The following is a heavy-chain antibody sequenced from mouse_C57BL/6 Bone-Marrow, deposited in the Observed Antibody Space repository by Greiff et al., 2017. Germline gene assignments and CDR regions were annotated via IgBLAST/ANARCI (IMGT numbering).Heavy chain of an antibody. V-gene: IGHV1-5*01. CDR2: IYPGNSDT. Sequence: EVQLQQSGTVLARPGASVKMSCKTSGYTFTSYWMHWVKQRPGQGLEWIGAIYPGNSDTSYNQKFKGKAKLTAVTSASTAYMELSSLTNEDSAVYYCVYHGNYEGAMDYWGQGTSVTVSS. J-gene: IGHJ4*01. D-gene: IGHD2-1*01. CDR3: VYHGNYEGAMDY. CDR1: GYTFTSYW.